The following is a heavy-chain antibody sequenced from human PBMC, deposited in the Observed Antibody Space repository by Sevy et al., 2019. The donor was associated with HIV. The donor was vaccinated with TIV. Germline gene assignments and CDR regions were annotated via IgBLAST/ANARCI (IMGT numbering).Heavy chain of an antibody. V-gene: IGHV3-7*01. CDR1: GFTFGSYW. CDR2: IKEDGSER. Sequence: GGSLRLSCAASGFTFGSYWMTWVRQAPGKGLEWVANIKEDGSERFYVDSVRGRFTVSRDNAKKTLYLQRNNWRGEDPALYYCARLYSSSSGRGLDNWGQGALVTVSS. J-gene: IGHJ4*02. CDR3: ARLYSSSSGRGLDN. D-gene: IGHD6-6*01.